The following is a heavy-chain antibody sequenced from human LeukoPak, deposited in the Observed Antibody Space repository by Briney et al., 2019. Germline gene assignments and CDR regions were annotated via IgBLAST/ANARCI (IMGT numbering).Heavy chain of an antibody. CDR3: AVFWSGYYPFDY. V-gene: IGHV3-21*04. CDR1: GFTFSSYS. D-gene: IGHD3-3*01. J-gene: IGHJ4*02. Sequence: GGSLRLSCAASGFTFSSYSMNWVRQAPGKGLEWVSSISSSSSYIYYADSVKGRFTISRDNAKNSLYLQMNSLRAGDTAVYYCAVFWSGYYPFDYWGQGTLVTVSS. CDR2: ISSSSSYI.